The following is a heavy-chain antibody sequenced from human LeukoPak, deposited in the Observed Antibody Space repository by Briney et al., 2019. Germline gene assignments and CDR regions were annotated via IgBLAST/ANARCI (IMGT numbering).Heavy chain of an antibody. CDR3: APRNADSFYFDY. J-gene: IGHJ4*02. D-gene: IGHD4-17*01. Sequence: SETLSLTCDVSDDDIRMYNWWSWVRQSPGKGLEWIGEMSRAGYSNFNPSLRSRATISIDTSGSAVSLTLRSVTAADTAVYFCAPRNADSFYFDYWGRGTLVTVSS. CDR2: MSRAGYS. CDR1: DDDIRMYNW. V-gene: IGHV4/OR15-8*02.